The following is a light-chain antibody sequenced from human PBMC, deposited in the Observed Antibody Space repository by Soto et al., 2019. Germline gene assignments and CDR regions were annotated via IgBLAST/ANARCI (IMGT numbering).Light chain of an antibody. J-gene: IGLJ2*01. Sequence: QSVLTQPPSVSAAPGQKVTISSSGSSSNIGNNYVSWYQHLPGTAPRLLIYDNNKRPSEIPDRFSGSKSGTSATLDITGLQTGDEADYYCGTWDSSLSAGVFGGGTKLTVL. CDR3: GTWDSSLSAGV. V-gene: IGLV1-51*01. CDR1: SSNIGNNY. CDR2: DNN.